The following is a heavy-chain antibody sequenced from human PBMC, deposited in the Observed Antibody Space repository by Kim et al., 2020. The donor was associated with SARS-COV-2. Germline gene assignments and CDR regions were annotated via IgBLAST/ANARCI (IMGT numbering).Heavy chain of an antibody. D-gene: IGHD3-3*01. CDR3: ARHTGSGTIFGVVTKRYYYGMDV. CDR2: ISAYNGNT. CDR1: GYTFTSYG. Sequence: ASVKVSCKASGYTFTSYGISWVRQAPGQGLEWMGWISAYNGNTNYAQKLQGRVTMTTDTSTSTAYMELRSLRSDDTAVYYCARHTGSGTIFGVVTKRYYYGMDVWGQGTTVTVSS. V-gene: IGHV1-18*01. J-gene: IGHJ6*02.